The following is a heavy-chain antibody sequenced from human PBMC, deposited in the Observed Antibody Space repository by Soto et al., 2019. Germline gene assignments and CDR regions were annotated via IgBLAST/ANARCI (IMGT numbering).Heavy chain of an antibody. J-gene: IGHJ3*02. CDR2: INPSGGST. Sequence: QVQLVQSGAEVKKPGASVKVSCKASGYTFTTYFLHWLGQPLGKGLEWMGIINPSGGSTSYAQKFQGRVTMTRDTSTSTVYMELSSLRSEDTAVYYCARDLPYERRAFDIWGQGTMVTVSS. CDR3: ARDLPYERRAFDI. CDR1: GYTFTTYF. V-gene: IGHV1-46*01. D-gene: IGHD3-22*01.